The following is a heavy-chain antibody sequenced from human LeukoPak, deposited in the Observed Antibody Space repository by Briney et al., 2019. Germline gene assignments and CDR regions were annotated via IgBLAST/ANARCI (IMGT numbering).Heavy chain of an antibody. CDR1: AYTFTSYS. CDR2: NSPSNGDT. CDR3: ARDSGWELRHFFLHE. V-gene: IGHV1-18*04. Sequence: ASVKVSCKASAYTFTSYSITWARRAPGQSLEWMGWNSPSNGDTRYAQKFQDRVTMSTDTSTTTVYMELRSLTSDDTAIYYCARDSGWELRHFFLHEWGQGSLVTVSS. D-gene: IGHD1-26*01. J-gene: IGHJ4*02.